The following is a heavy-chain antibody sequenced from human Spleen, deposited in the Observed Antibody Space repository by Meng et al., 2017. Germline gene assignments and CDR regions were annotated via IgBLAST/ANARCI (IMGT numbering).Heavy chain of an antibody. Sequence: QVQLQESGPGLGKPSETLSLTCTVSGDSISNYYWSWIRQPPGKGLEWIESVFYSGSTNYNPSLKSRLTISVDTSKTKFSLKLSSVTAADTAVYYCARHRGSLDWYFDLWGRGTLVTVSS. CDR3: ARHRGSLDWYFDL. CDR2: VFYSGST. J-gene: IGHJ2*01. CDR1: GDSISNYY. D-gene: IGHD1-26*01. V-gene: IGHV4-59*08.